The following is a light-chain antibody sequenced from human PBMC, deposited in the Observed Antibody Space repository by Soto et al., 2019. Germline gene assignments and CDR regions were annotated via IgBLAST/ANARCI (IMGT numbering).Light chain of an antibody. Sequence: IQLTQSPSSLSASVGDRVTITCRASQGINKFLAWYQQRPGKAPQLLVYGASTLQSGVPSRFGGSGSGRDFTLTISSLQPEDFATYYCQQLTNFRFTFGQGTKLVIK. V-gene: IGKV1-9*01. CDR1: QGINKF. J-gene: IGKJ2*01. CDR3: QQLTNFRFT. CDR2: GAS.